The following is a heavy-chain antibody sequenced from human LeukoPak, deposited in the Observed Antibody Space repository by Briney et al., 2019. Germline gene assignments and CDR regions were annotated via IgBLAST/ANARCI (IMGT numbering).Heavy chain of an antibody. V-gene: IGHV3-48*03. Sequence: GGSLRLSCVASGFTLSSYEMNWVRQAPGKGLEWVSYISSSTNTIYYSDSVKGRFTISRDDAKNSLYLQMNSLRAEDTAVYYCARGGHAYYDSSGYRYYFDYWGQGTLVTVSS. CDR1: GFTLSSYE. J-gene: IGHJ4*02. D-gene: IGHD3-22*01. CDR2: ISSSTNTI. CDR3: ARGGHAYYDSSGYRYYFDY.